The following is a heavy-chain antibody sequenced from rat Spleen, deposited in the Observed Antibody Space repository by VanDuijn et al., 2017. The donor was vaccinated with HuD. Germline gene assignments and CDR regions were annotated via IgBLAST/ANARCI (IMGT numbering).Heavy chain of an antibody. CDR2: IWAGGGT. D-gene: IGHD1-10*01. J-gene: IGHJ2*01. CDR1: GFSLTSYH. CDR3: TRAYNNYDFDY. V-gene: IGHV2-15*01. Sequence: QVQLKESGPGLVQPSQTLSLTCTVSGFSLTSYHVSWVRQPPGKSLVWMGTIWAGGGTNYNSTVQSRLSISRDTSKSQIFLKMNSLQTEDTAIYFCTRAYNNYDFDYWGQGVMVTVSS.